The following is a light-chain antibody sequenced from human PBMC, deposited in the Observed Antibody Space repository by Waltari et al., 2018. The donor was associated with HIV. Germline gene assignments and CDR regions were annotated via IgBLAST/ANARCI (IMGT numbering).Light chain of an antibody. V-gene: IGKV1-39*01. Sequence: DIQMTQSPPSLSASRGDRVIITCRASQSISTYLNWYQQSPGQAPKLLIYGASALQSAVPSRFSASGSGTEFTLAISSLQPEDSALYYCQQSYSTPLSFGGGTKVEVK. CDR2: GAS. J-gene: IGKJ4*01. CDR1: QSISTY. CDR3: QQSYSTPLS.